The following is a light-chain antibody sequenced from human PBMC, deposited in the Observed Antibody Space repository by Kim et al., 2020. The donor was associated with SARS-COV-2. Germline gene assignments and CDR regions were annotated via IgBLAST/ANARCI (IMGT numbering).Light chain of an antibody. CDR2: GAS. V-gene: IGKV3-15*01. J-gene: IGKJ4*01. CDR3: KQYDNWPPLT. Sequence: PGERATHHCRASQSVNSNLAWYQQKPGQAPRVLIYGASTRASGIPARFSGSGSGTEFTLTISSLQSEDFAVYYCKQYDNWPPLTFGGGTKVDIK. CDR1: QSVNSN.